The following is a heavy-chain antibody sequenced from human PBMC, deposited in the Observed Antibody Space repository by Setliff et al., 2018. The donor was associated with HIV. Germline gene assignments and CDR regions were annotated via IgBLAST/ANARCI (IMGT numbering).Heavy chain of an antibody. D-gene: IGHD3-22*01. J-gene: IGHJ3*02. CDR1: GFTFSDYA. V-gene: IGHV3-23*01. CDR3: ARGGNYYDRSGLDGFDI. CDR2: ISGSGRGT. Sequence: GSLRLSCAASGFTFSDYAMSWVRQAPGKGLEWVSAISGSGRGTYYADSVKGRFTISRDNSKNTLYLQVNSLRTEDTAVYYCARGGNYYDRSGLDGFDIWGQGTMVTVSS.